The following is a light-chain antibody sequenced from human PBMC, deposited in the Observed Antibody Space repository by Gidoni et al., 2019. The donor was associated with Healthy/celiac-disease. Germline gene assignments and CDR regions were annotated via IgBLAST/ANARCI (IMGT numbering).Light chain of an antibody. CDR2: GAS. V-gene: IGKV3-20*01. CDR3: QQYGSSPGGFT. CDR1: QSVSSSY. Sequence: ELVLTQSPGTLSLSPGERATLSCRASQSVSSSYLAWYQQKPGQAPRLLNYGASSRATGIPDRFSGSGSGTDFTLTISRLEPEDFAVYYCQQYGSSPGGFTFGPGTKVDIK. J-gene: IGKJ3*01.